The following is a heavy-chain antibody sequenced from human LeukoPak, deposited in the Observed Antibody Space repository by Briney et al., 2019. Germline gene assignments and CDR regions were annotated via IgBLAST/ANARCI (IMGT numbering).Heavy chain of an antibody. Sequence: ASVKVSCKASGYTFTGYYMHWVRQAPGQGLEWMGWISAYNGNTNYAQKLQGRVTMTTDTSTSTAYMELRSLRSDDTAVYYCARDSAYYYDSRVAFDIWGQGTMVTVSS. J-gene: IGHJ3*02. CDR3: ARDSAYYYDSRVAFDI. CDR1: GYTFTGYY. V-gene: IGHV1-18*04. CDR2: ISAYNGNT. D-gene: IGHD3-22*01.